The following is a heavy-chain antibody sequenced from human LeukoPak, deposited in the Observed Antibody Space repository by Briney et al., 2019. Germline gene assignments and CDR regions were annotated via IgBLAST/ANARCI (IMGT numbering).Heavy chain of an antibody. V-gene: IGHV3-7*01. J-gene: IGHJ4*02. CDR2: IKQDGSEK. CDR3: GRLMYYYGSGSYLY. D-gene: IGHD3-10*01. CDR1: GFTFSSYW. Sequence: GGSLRPSCAASGFTFSSYWMSWVRQAPGKGLEWVANIKQDGSEKYYVDSVKGRFTISRDNAKNSLYLQMNSLRAEDTAVYYCGRLMYYYGSGSYLYWGQGTLVTVSS.